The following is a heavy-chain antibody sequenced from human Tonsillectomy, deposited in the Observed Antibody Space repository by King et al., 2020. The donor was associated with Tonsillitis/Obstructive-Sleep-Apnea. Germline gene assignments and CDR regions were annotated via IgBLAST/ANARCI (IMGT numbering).Heavy chain of an antibody. D-gene: IGHD7-27*01. CDR3: ARQIGNWAYDN. CDR1: GYRFTNYW. V-gene: IGHV5-51*01. CDR2: IYPGDSDT. J-gene: IGHJ4*02. Sequence: VQLVESGAEVKKPGESLKISCKGSGYRFTNYWIGWVRQMPGKGLEWMGHIYPGDSDTRYSPSFQGQVTISVDKSISAAYLQWSSLKASDTDLYYCARQIGNWAYDNWGQGTLVTVSS.